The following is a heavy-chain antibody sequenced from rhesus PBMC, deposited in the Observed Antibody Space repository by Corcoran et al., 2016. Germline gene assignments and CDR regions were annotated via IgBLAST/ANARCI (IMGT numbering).Heavy chain of an antibody. CDR2: INSGGVST. Sequence: EVQLVESGGGLAKPGGSLRLSCAASGFTFSSYWMNWVRQTPGKGLEWISAINSGGVSTYYADSVKCRFTISRDNSKNTLSLQMNSLRAEDTAVYYCAKRGYCTSTTCYVPFDYWGQGVLVTVSS. V-gene: IGHV3S42*01. J-gene: IGHJ4*01. D-gene: IGHD2-2*01. CDR3: AKRGYCTSTTCYVPFDY. CDR1: GFTFSSYW.